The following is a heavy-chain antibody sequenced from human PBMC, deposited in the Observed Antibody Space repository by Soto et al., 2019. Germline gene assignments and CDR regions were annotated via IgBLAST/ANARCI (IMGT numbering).Heavy chain of an antibody. Sequence: GSLRLSCAASGFTFSSYAMSWVRQAPGKGLEWVSAISGSGGSTYYADSVKGRFTISRDNSKNTLYLQMNSLRAEDTAVYYCAKDSSTGYYDSSGYGPFDYWGQGTLVTVSS. CDR3: AKDSSTGYYDSSGYGPFDY. J-gene: IGHJ4*02. D-gene: IGHD3-22*01. CDR2: ISGSGGST. CDR1: GFTFSSYA. V-gene: IGHV3-23*01.